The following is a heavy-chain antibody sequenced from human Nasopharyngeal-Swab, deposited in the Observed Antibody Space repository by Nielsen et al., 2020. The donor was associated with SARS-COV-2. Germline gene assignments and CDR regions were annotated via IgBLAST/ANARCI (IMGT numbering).Heavy chain of an antibody. CDR3: ARRGEGYGDYLDY. Sequence: GPLRLSCSVSGGSISNYHWNWIRQPPGKGLEWIGYIYYSGSTNYNPSLKSRVTISVDTSKNQFSLKLSSVTAADTAVYYCARRGEGYGDYLDYWGQGTLVTVSS. CDR2: IYYSGST. V-gene: IGHV4-59*08. CDR1: GGSISNYH. J-gene: IGHJ4*02. D-gene: IGHD4-17*01.